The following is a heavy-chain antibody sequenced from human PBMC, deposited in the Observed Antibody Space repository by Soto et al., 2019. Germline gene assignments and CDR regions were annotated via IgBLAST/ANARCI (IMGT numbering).Heavy chain of an antibody. Sequence: QVTLKESGPVLVKPTETLTLTCTVSGFSLSNARMGVSWIRQPPGKALEWLAHIYSNEDKSYSTSLKSRFTITKETAKSHVVLTVTNPGTVDTATYYCSRIKDILPGVGYWGEGSLVAVSS. J-gene: IGHJ4*02. D-gene: IGHD3-9*01. V-gene: IGHV2-26*01. CDR2: IYSNEDK. CDR1: GFSLSNARMG. CDR3: SRIKDILPGVGY.